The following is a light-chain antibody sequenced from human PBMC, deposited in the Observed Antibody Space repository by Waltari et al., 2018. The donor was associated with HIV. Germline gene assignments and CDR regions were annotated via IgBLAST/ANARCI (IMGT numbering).Light chain of an antibody. Sequence: DIVMTQSPLSLPVTPGEPASISCRSSQSLLHSNGYNYLGWYLQKPGQSPQLLIYLGSNRASGVPDRFSGSGSGTDLTLKISRVEAEDVGVYYCMQALQTPLLTFGGGTKVEIK. J-gene: IGKJ4*01. CDR1: QSLLHSNGYNY. CDR2: LGS. V-gene: IGKV2-28*01. CDR3: MQALQTPLLT.